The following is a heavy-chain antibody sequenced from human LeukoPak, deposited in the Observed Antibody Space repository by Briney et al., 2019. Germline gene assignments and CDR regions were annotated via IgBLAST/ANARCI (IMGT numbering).Heavy chain of an antibody. V-gene: IGHV5-51*01. CDR3: ARTADISTGFGSDY. CDR1: GYSFTSYW. Sequence: GESLKISCKGSGYSFTSYWIGWVRQMPGKGLEWMGIIYPGDSYTTYSPSFQGQVTISADKSINTAYLQWSSLQASDTAMYYCARTADISTGFGSDYWGQGTLVTVSS. CDR2: IYPGDSYT. D-gene: IGHD3-9*01. J-gene: IGHJ4*02.